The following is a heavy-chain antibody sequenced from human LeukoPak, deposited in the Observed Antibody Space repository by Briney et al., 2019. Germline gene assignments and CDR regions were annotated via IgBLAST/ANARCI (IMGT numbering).Heavy chain of an antibody. CDR2: ISSNGGST. CDR3: ARDRGSESGAEYFQH. D-gene: IGHD3-3*01. J-gene: IGHJ1*01. Sequence: GGSLRLSCAASGFTFSSYAMHWVRQAPGKGLEYVSAISSNGGSTYYANSVKGRFTISRDNSKNTLYLQMGSLRAEDMAVYYCARDRGSESGAEYFQHWGQGTLVTVSS. CDR1: GFTFSSYA. V-gene: IGHV3-64*01.